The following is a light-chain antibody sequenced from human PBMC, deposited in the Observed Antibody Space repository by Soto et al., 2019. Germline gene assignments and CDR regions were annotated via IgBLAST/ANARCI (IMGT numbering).Light chain of an antibody. CDR1: QTISSW. V-gene: IGKV1-5*03. J-gene: IGKJ4*01. CDR3: HQYNSYHT. CDR2: KAS. Sequence: IQMTQSPSTLSGSVGDRVTITCRASQTISSWLAWYQQKPGKAPKLLIYKASTLKSGVPSRFSGSGSGTEFTLTISSLQPDDFATYYCHQYNSYHTFGGGTKVDIK.